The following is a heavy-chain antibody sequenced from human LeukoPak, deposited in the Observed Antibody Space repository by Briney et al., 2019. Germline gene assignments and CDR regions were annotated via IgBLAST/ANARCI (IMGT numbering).Heavy chain of an antibody. V-gene: IGHV7-4-1*02. J-gene: IGHJ4*02. D-gene: IGHD3-9*01. Sequence: ASVKVSCNASGYTFTSYAMNSVRQAPGQGLKWRGWINTNTGNPTDAHRFTGRFVFSLDTSVSTAYLQISSLKAEDTAVYYCARGYYDILTRHGPHFDYWGQGNLVTVSS. CDR1: GYTFTSYA. CDR3: ARGYYDILTRHGPHFDY. CDR2: INTNTGNP.